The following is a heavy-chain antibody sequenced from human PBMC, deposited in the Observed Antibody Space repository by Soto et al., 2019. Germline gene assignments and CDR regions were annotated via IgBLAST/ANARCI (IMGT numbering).Heavy chain of an antibody. CDR2: IDYSGNT. CDR3: ARRMTVAGGWFDS. V-gene: IGHV4-39*01. Sequence: QLHLQESGPGLVKPSETLSLTCTVSAGSVNSPSYHWGWVRQPPGKGLEWIGTIDYSGNTYYSPSHTSRVPISADTPKNQFSLTLTSATAADTAAYYCARRMTVAGGWFDSWGQGTLVTVSS. D-gene: IGHD2-21*02. CDR1: AGSVNSPSYH. J-gene: IGHJ5*01.